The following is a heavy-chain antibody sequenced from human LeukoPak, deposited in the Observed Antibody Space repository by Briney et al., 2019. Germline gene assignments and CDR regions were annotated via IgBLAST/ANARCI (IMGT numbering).Heavy chain of an antibody. V-gene: IGHV3-48*03. CDR1: EFTFSSYE. Sequence: PGGSLRLSCVTSEFTFSSYEMNWVRQAPGKGLEWVSYISGSGSPIFYADSVKGRFTISRDNAQNSLYLQMNSLRAEDTAVYYYATEWLLGAMNAFDIWGQGTMVTVSS. CDR2: ISGSGSPI. CDR3: ATEWLLGAMNAFDI. J-gene: IGHJ3*02. D-gene: IGHD3-22*01.